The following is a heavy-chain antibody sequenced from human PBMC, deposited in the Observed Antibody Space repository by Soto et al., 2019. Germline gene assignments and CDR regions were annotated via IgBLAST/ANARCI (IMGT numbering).Heavy chain of an antibody. J-gene: IGHJ4*02. D-gene: IGHD3-3*01. Sequence: SVKVSCKASGGTFSSYAISWVRQAPGQGLEWMGGIIPIFGTANYAQKFQGRVTITADESTSTAYMELSSLRSEDTAVYYCASLHTYYDFWSGYHQFDYWGQGTLVTVSS. CDR1: GGTFSSYA. V-gene: IGHV1-69*13. CDR3: ASLHTYYDFWSGYHQFDY. CDR2: IIPIFGTA.